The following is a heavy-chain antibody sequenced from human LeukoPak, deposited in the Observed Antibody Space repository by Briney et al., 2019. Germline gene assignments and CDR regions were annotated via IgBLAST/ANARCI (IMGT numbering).Heavy chain of an antibody. CDR1: GFTFSTYW. D-gene: IGHD6-13*01. J-gene: IGHJ4*02. CDR2: INSDGRNT. Sequence: GRSLRLSCAASGFTFSTYWMHWVRQAPGKGLVWVSHINSDGRNTTYADSVTGRFTISRDNAKNTLYLQMNSLRAEDTAVYYCARVLAQQQGYWGQGTLVTVSS. CDR3: ARVLAQQQGY. V-gene: IGHV3-74*01.